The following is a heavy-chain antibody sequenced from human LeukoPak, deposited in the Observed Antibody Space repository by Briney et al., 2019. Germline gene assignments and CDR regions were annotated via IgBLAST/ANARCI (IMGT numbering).Heavy chain of an antibody. J-gene: IGHJ4*02. CDR1: GGSLNNYY. D-gene: IGHD1-1*01. CDR2: IFYTGGT. Sequence: KPSETLSLTCTVSGGSLNNYYWTWIRQSPGKGLEWIGYIFYTGGTNYNPSLKSRVTISVDTSKNQFSLNRNSVTTTDTAVYYCARVGDWNDLVYWGQGAPVAVSS. CDR3: ARVGDWNDLVY. V-gene: IGHV4-59*01.